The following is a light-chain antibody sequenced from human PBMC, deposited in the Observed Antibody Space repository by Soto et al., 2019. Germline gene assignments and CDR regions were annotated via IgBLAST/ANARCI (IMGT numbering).Light chain of an antibody. CDR2: DVS. V-gene: IGLV2-14*01. CDR1: SSDVGGYNY. J-gene: IGLJ1*01. CDR3: SSYTSSSTRV. Sequence: QSALTQPASVSGSPGQSIPISCTGTSSDVGGYNYVSWYQQHPGKAPKLMIYDVSNRPSGVSNRFSGSKSGNTASLTISGLQAEDEAAYYCSSYTSSSTRVFGTGTKLTVL.